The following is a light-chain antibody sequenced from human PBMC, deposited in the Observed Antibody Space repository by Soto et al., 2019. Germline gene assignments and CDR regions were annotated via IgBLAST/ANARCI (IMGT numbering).Light chain of an antibody. CDR2: GAS. Sequence: EIVMTQSPATLSVSPGERATLSCRASQSVSSNLAWYQQKPGQAPRLLIYGASTRATRIPARFSGSGSGTEFTLPISSLQSEDFAVYYCQHYNTLPRTFGQWTKVEIK. CDR3: QHYNTLPRT. J-gene: IGKJ1*01. V-gene: IGKV3-15*01. CDR1: QSVSSN.